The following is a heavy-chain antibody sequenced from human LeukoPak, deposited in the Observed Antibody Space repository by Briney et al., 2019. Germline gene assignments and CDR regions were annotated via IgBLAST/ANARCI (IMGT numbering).Heavy chain of an antibody. Sequence: GRSLRLSCAASGLTFSNYAMHWVRQAPGKGLEWVAVISYDGSNKYNADSAKGRFTISRDNSKSTLYLQMNSLRAEDTAVYYCVKDGGYCSSTWGLCDYGMDVWGQGTTVTVSS. D-gene: IGHD2-2*01. V-gene: IGHV3-30*18. CDR3: VKDGGYCSSTWGLCDYGMDV. CDR1: GLTFSNYA. CDR2: ISYDGSNK. J-gene: IGHJ6*02.